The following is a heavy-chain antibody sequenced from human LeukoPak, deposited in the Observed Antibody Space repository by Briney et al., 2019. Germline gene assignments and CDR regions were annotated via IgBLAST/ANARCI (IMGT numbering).Heavy chain of an antibody. CDR3: ARYRLAAGFDY. CDR1: GFTFSSYA. Sequence: GGSLRLSCAASGFTFSSYAMSWVRQAPGKGLEWVSAISGSGGSTAYADSVKGRFTISRDNAKNSLYLQMNSLRAEDTAVYYCARYRLAAGFDYWGQGTLVTVSS. J-gene: IGHJ4*02. CDR2: ISGSGGST. D-gene: IGHD5-12*01. V-gene: IGHV3-23*01.